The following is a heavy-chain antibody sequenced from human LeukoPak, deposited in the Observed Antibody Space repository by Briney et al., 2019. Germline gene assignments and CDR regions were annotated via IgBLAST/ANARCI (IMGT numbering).Heavy chain of an antibody. CDR1: GGSISSNY. V-gene: IGHV4-59*08. D-gene: IGHD3-10*01. Sequence: SETLSLTCTVSGGSISSNYWSWIRQPPGKGLEWIGYFYYSGYTNYNPSLKSRVTISVDTSNNQFSLKLSSVTAADTAVYYCARHFDHVGSGIYEYWGQGTLVTVSS. CDR3: ARHFDHVGSGIYEY. CDR2: FYYSGYT. J-gene: IGHJ4*02.